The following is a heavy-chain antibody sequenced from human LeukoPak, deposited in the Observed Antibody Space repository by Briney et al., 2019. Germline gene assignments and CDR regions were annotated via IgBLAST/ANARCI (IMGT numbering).Heavy chain of an antibody. CDR2: IKQAGSEN. Sequence: PGGSLRLSCAASGFIFSSYWMTWVRQAPGKGLEWVANIKQAGSENSYVDSVKGRFTISRDNAKNSLYLQINSLRADDTAVYYCARIRGDYYPDYWGQGTLVSVSS. J-gene: IGHJ4*02. V-gene: IGHV3-7*01. CDR3: ARIRGDYYPDY. D-gene: IGHD3-16*01. CDR1: GFIFSSYW.